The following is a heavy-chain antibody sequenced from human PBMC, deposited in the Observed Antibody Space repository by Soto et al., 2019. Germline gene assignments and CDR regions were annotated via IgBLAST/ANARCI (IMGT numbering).Heavy chain of an antibody. J-gene: IGHJ4*02. CDR2: ISGSGGST. CDR3: AKGEGFEYYFDY. V-gene: IGHV3-23*01. CDR1: GFTFSSYV. Sequence: EVQLLESGGGLVQPGGSLRLSCAASGFTFSSYVMSWVRQAPGKGLEWVSAISGSGGSTYYADSVKGRFTISRDNSKNTLYLQMNSLRAEDTAVYYCAKGEGFEYYFDYWGQGTLVTVSS.